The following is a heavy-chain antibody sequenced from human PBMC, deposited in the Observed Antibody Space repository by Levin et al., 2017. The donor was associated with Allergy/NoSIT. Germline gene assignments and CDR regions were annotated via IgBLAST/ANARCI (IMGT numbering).Heavy chain of an antibody. D-gene: IGHD3-10*01. CDR1: GYIFTNFY. CDR2: IDPSDSDV. Sequence: GESLKISCKASGYIFTNFYIGWVRQTPGKGLEWMGIIDPSDSDVRYSLSLQGHVTFSVDKSTTTAYLQWRSLKASDTAIYYCARHPYYYGSGRYFDQWGQGTLVTVSS. V-gene: IGHV5-51*01. J-gene: IGHJ4*02. CDR3: ARHPYYYGSGRYFDQ.